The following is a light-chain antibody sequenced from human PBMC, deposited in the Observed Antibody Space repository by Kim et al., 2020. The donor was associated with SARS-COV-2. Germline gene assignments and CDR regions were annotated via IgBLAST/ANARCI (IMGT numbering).Light chain of an antibody. CDR1: SSDVGSYNR. V-gene: IGLV2-18*02. CDR3: SSYTSSSTGV. Sequence: QSALTQPPSVSGSPGQSVTISCTGTSSDVGSYNRVSWYQQPPGTAPPKLMSYEVSNRPSGVPDRFSGSKSGNTASLTISGLQAEDEADYYCSSYTSSSTGVFGGGTQLTVL. J-gene: IGLJ2*01. CDR2: EVS.